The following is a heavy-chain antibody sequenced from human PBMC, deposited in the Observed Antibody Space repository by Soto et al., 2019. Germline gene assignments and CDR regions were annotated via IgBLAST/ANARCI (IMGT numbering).Heavy chain of an antibody. CDR1: GFTFSSYG. CDR2: IWYDGSNK. V-gene: IGHV3-33*01. D-gene: IGHD2-2*01. J-gene: IGHJ6*02. Sequence: QVQLVESGGGVVQPGRSLRLSCAASGFTFSSYGMHWVRQAPGKGLEWVAVIWYDGSNKYYADSVKGRFTISRDNSKNPLYLQMNSLRAEDTAVYYCARDYDYCSSTSCPGYYYGMDVWGQGTTVTVSS. CDR3: ARDYDYCSSTSCPGYYYGMDV.